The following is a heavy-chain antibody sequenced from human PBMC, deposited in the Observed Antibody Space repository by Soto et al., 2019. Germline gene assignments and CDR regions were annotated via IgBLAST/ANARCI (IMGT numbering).Heavy chain of an antibody. CDR1: GLTFSGQW. CDR2: INQDGSDK. CDR3: ATETWYRSVY. D-gene: IGHD6-13*01. V-gene: IGHV3-7*03. J-gene: IGHJ4*01. Sequence: GGSLRLSCVASGLTFSGQWMSWVRQAPGKGLEWVAKINQDGSDKYYADAVKGRFTISRDNVKNLLSLAMNSLRAEDTAVYYCATETWYRSVYWGHGTLVTVSS.